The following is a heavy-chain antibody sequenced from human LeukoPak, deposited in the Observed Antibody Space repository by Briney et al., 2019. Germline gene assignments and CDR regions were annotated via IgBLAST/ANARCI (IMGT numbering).Heavy chain of an antibody. V-gene: IGHV3-30*18. CDR2: ISYDGSNK. D-gene: IGHD1-26*01. CDR3: AKQYSGSFYGDY. J-gene: IGHJ4*02. Sequence: GGSLRLSCAASGFTFSSYAMSWVRQAPGKGLEWVTVISYDGSNKYYADSVRGRFTISRDNSKNTVYLQMNSLRPEDTAVYYCAKQYSGSFYGDYWGQGTLVTVSS. CDR1: GFTFSSYA.